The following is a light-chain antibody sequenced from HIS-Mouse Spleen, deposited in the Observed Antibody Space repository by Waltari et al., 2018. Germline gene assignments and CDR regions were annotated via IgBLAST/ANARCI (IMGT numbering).Light chain of an antibody. CDR1: SSDVGGYNY. Sequence: QSALTQPRSVSGSPGQSVTISCTGTSSDVGGYNYVSWYQQHPGKAPKLMIYDVSKRPSGVPDRCSGSKSGNTASLTISELQAEDEADYYCCSYAGSYTGVFGTGTKVTVL. V-gene: IGLV2-11*01. J-gene: IGLJ1*01. CDR2: DVS. CDR3: CSYAGSYTGV.